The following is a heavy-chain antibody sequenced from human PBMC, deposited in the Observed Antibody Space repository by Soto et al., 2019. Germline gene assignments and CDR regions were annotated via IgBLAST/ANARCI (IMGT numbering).Heavy chain of an antibody. CDR1: GFTFFAYW. V-gene: IGHV3-74*01. D-gene: IGHD4-17*01. CDR2: INSDGSHT. Sequence: EVQLVESGGGLVQPGGSLRLSCAASGFTFFAYWIHWVRQVPGKGLVWVSRINSDGSHTRYADSGRGRCAISRDNSKNTVYLQMNSLTSEATAIYYCAKEGAYGDYVVGTCFDSWDQESLVTVSS. J-gene: IGHJ5*01. CDR3: AKEGAYGDYVVGTCFDS.